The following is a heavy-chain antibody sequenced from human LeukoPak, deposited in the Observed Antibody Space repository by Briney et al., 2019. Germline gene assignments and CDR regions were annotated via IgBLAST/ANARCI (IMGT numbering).Heavy chain of an antibody. Sequence: GGSLRLSCASSGFTFSSYAMSWVRQAPGKGLEWVSAISGSGGSTYYADSVKGRFTISRDNSKNTLYLQMNSLRAEDTAVYYCAKGTYDYEAYYWGQGTLVTVSS. D-gene: IGHD3-16*01. CDR2: ISGSGGST. J-gene: IGHJ4*02. V-gene: IGHV3-23*01. CDR3: AKGTYDYEAYY. CDR1: GFTFSSYA.